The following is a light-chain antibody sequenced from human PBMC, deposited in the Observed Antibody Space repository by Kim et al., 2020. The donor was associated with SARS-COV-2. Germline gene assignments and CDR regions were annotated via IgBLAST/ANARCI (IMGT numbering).Light chain of an antibody. CDR1: SNDIGDYNY. Sequence: QSALTQPASVSGSPGQSITISCTGTSNDIGDYNYISWYQQHPGKTPKLMIFDVTKRHSEISNRFSGSKFGYSASLSISGLRAEDASDYYCSSFTSSSTLLFGGGTKLTVL. CDR2: DVT. J-gene: IGLJ2*01. CDR3: SSFTSSSTLL. V-gene: IGLV2-14*01.